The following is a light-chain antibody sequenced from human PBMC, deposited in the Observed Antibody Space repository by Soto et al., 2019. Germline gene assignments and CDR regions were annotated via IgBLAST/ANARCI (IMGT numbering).Light chain of an antibody. Sequence: EIVMTQSPATLSVSPGAGATLSCKASQTVYTNLAWYQQRPGQPPRLLIYDASTRATGISARFSGSGYGTEFTLTISSLQSEDFAVYFCQQCRNWPLTFGGGTKVEIK. CDR1: QTVYTN. J-gene: IGKJ4*02. CDR3: QQCRNWPLT. V-gene: IGKV3-15*01. CDR2: DAS.